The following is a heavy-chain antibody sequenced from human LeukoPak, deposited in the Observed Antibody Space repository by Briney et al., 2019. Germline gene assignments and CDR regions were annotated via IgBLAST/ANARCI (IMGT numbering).Heavy chain of an antibody. D-gene: IGHD2-15*01. Sequence: ASVTVSRKASGYTFTSYYMHWVRQAPGQGLEWMGIINPSGGSASYAQKFQGRVTMTRDTSTSTVYMELSSLRSEDTAVYYCARSMVVAAPSNYWGQGTLVTVSS. V-gene: IGHV1-46*01. CDR1: GYTFTSYY. CDR2: INPSGGSA. CDR3: ARSMVVAAPSNY. J-gene: IGHJ4*02.